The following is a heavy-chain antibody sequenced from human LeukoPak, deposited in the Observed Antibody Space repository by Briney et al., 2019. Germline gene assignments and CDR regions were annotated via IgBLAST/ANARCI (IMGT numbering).Heavy chain of an antibody. CDR3: ARGREVYCSGGSCYYYHFDH. CDR1: GGTFSSYA. CDR2: IIPIFGTA. D-gene: IGHD2-15*01. V-gene: IGHV1-69*05. J-gene: IGHJ4*02. Sequence: SVKVSCKASGGTFSSYAISWVRQAPGQGLEWMGRIIPIFGTANYAQKFQGRVTITTDESTSTAYMELSSLRSEDTAVYYCARGREVYCSGGSCYYYHFDHWGQGTLVTVSS.